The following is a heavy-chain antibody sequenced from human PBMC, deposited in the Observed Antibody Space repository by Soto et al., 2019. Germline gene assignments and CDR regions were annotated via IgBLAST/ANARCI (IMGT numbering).Heavy chain of an antibody. CDR2: ISGSGGST. V-gene: IGHV3-23*01. CDR1: GFTFSSYA. CDR3: AKDLGGNDYSNYGGDY. Sequence: EVQLLESGGGLVQPGGSLRLSCAASGFTFSSYAMSWVRQAPGKGLEWVSAISGSGGSTYYADSVKGRFTISRDNSKNTLYLQMNSLRAEDTAVYYCAKDLGGNDYSNYGGDYWGQGTLVTVSS. J-gene: IGHJ4*02. D-gene: IGHD4-4*01.